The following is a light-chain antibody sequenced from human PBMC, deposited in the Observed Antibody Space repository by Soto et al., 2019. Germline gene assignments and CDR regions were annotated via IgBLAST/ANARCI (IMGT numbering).Light chain of an antibody. CDR2: AAS. J-gene: IGKJ3*01. V-gene: IGKV1-27*01. CDR3: QKYNSAPFT. Sequence: DIQMTQSPSSLSASVGDRVTITCRASQGINNYLAWYQLKPGRVPKLLIYAASSLLSGVPSRFSGSASGTDFTLTITSLQPEDVATYYCQKYNSAPFTFVPGTKVDIK. CDR1: QGINNY.